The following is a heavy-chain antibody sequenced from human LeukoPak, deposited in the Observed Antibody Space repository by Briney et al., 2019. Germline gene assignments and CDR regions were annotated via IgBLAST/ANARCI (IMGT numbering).Heavy chain of an antibody. CDR3: ARDSGGDAFDI. Sequence: GGSLRLSCAASGFTFSSYAMHWVRQAPGKGLEWVAVIWYDGSNKYYADSVKGRFTISRDNSKNTLYLQMNSRRAEDTAVYYCARDSGGDAFDIGGQGTMVTVSS. J-gene: IGHJ3*02. CDR1: GFTFSSYA. CDR2: IWYDGSNK. V-gene: IGHV3-33*01. D-gene: IGHD3-16*01.